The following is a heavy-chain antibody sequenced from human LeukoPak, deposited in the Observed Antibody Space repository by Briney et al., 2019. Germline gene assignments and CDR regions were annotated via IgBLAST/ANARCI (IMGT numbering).Heavy chain of an antibody. Sequence: PGASVKVSCKTSGYTFSDYYIHWVRQAPGQGLEWMGWINPNSGETNSAQKFQGRVTMTGDTSISTAYMELRRVTSDDAAVYYCARDRDYSNTERGFVYWGQGTLVTVSS. CDR3: ARDRDYSNTERGFVY. CDR2: INPNSGET. CDR1: GYTFSDYY. D-gene: IGHD4-11*01. J-gene: IGHJ4*02. V-gene: IGHV1-2*02.